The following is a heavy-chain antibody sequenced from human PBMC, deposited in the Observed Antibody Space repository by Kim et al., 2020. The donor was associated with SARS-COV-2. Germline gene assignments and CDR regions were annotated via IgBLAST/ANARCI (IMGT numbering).Heavy chain of an antibody. D-gene: IGHD3-10*01. CDR1: GFTFSSYS. J-gene: IGHJ6*02. CDR2: ISSSSSYI. Sequence: GGSLRLSCAASGFTFSSYSMNWVRQAPGKGLEWVSSISSSSSYIYYADSVKGRFTISRDNAKNSLYLQMNSLRAEDTAVYYCARDQEVRGVKVGYYGMDVWGQGTTVTVSS. V-gene: IGHV3-21*04. CDR3: ARDQEVRGVKVGYYGMDV.